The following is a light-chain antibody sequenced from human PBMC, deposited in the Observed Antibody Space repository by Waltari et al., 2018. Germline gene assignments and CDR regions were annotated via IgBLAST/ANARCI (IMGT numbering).Light chain of an antibody. CDR1: QSISSH. CDR2: DAS. V-gene: IGKV3-11*01. Sequence: EIVLTQSPAPLSLSPGARATLSCWASQSISSHIAWYQHKPGQAPRLLVYDASNRATGIPARFSGSGSGTDFTLTIGSLEPEDLAVYYCQHGHTWPLSFGGGTKVEI. CDR3: QHGHTWPLS. J-gene: IGKJ4*01.